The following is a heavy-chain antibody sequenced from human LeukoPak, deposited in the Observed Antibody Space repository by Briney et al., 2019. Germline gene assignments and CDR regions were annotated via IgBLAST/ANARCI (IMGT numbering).Heavy chain of an antibody. CDR1: GFTFSNYA. Sequence: GGSLRLSCAASGFTFSNYAMHWVRQAPGKGLVWVSRLPSDGSNTTYADSMKGRFTVSRDNSNNTLYLHLSGLKTEDTAIYYCARTSGREKNFDFWGQGTLVTVSP. CDR2: LPSDGSNT. D-gene: IGHD1-14*01. CDR3: ARTSGREKNFDF. J-gene: IGHJ4*02. V-gene: IGHV3-74*01.